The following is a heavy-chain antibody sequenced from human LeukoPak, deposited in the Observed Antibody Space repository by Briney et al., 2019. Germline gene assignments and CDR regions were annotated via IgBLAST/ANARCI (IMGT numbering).Heavy chain of an antibody. J-gene: IGHJ5*02. D-gene: IGHD3/OR15-3a*01. Sequence: GGSLRLSCEASGFTFDEYGMSWVRHAPGKGLEWVSGINWNGGSTHYADSVKGRFTISRDNAKNSLYLQMNSLRAEDTALYYCGRDRDWGAFDVWGQGSLVTVSS. CDR3: GRDRDWGAFDV. CDR1: GFTFDEYG. CDR2: INWNGGST. V-gene: IGHV3-20*04.